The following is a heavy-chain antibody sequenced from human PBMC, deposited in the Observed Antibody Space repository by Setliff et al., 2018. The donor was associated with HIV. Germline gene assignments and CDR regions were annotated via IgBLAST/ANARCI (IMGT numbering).Heavy chain of an antibody. J-gene: IGHJ6*02. CDR1: GDTLSIHP. V-gene: IGHV1-69*05. CDR2: IIPAFGTA. CDR3: ARDLDPYFAMAV. Sequence: SVKVSCKASGDTLSIHPISWVRQAPGRGLDWMGGIIPAFGTANYAQKFQGRVSMTKDTSINTAYMELRSLSAEDTAVYYCARDLDPYFAMAVWGQGTTVTVSS.